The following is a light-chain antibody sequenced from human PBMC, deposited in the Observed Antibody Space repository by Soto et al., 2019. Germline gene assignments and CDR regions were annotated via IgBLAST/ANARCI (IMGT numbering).Light chain of an antibody. Sequence: IQLTQSPSSLSASVGDRVTIACRASQGINSYLAWYQQKPGKAPKLVIYSASTLQSGVPSRFSGSGSGTDFTLTISSLQPEDFASYYCLQLKSFPPTFGQGTRVELK. CDR3: LQLKSFPPT. J-gene: IGKJ1*01. CDR1: QGINSY. V-gene: IGKV1-9*01. CDR2: SAS.